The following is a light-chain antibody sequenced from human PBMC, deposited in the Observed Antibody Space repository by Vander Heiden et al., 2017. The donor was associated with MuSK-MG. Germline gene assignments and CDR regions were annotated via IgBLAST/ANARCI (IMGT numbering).Light chain of an antibody. J-gene: IGKJ5*01. CDR3: QQYDDLPIS. Sequence: DIQMTQSPPSLSASVRDRVTITCQASQDISNYLNWYQQKPRKAPKLLIYDASNLETGVPSRFSGSASGTDFTFTISSLHPEDIATYYCQQYDDLPISFGQGTRLEIK. CDR1: QDISNY. V-gene: IGKV1-33*01. CDR2: DAS.